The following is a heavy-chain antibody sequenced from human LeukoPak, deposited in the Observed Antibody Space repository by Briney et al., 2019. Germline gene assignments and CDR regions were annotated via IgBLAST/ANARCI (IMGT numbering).Heavy chain of an antibody. D-gene: IGHD4-23*01. V-gene: IGHV4-30-2*01. CDR1: GGSISSGAYS. CDR3: ARAPGFGSNLGFDN. CDR2: MRQGGST. Sequence: PSETLSLTCAVSGGSISSGAYSWNWIRQPPGKGLEWIGFMRQGGSTFYNPSFTSRVIISADRSRNHSSLSVTSVTAADTAVYFCARAPGFGSNLGFDNWGQGTLVTVSS. J-gene: IGHJ4*02.